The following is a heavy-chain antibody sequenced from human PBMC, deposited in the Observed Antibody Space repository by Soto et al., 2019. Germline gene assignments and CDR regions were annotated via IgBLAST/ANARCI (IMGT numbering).Heavy chain of an antibody. D-gene: IGHD2-21*02. J-gene: IGHJ6*02. Sequence: GGSLRLSCAASGFTFSSYAMSWVRQAPGKGLEWVSSISGSGASTYYADSVKGRFTISRDNSKNTLYLHMNSLRAEDTAVYYCADKATTVVTRTYYHYGMDVWGQGTTVTVSS. CDR1: GFTFSSYA. V-gene: IGHV3-23*01. CDR3: ADKATTVVTRTYYHYGMDV. CDR2: ISGSGAST.